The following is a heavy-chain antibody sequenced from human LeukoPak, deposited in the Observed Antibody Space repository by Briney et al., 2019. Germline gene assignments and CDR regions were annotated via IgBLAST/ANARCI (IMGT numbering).Heavy chain of an antibody. V-gene: IGHV3-30*01. J-gene: IGHJ4*02. CDR1: GFTFSSYA. CDR2: ISYDGSNK. D-gene: IGHD3-3*01. Sequence: GGSLRLSCAASGFTFSSYAMHWVRQAPGKGLEWVAVISYDGSNKYYADSVKGRFTISRDNSKNTLYLQTNSLRAEDTAVYYCARAMQAYYDFWSDPTLFLGYWGQGTLVTVSS. CDR3: ARAMQAYYDFWSDPTLFLGY.